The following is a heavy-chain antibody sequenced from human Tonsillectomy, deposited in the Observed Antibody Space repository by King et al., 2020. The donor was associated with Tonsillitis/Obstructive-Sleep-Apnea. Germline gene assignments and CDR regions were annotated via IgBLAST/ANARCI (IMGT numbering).Heavy chain of an antibody. V-gene: IGHV3-30*01. CDR3: ARVIYTAGAHWFDP. CDR1: GFTFSTYA. CDR2: ISFDGRNK. Sequence: VHLVESGGGVVQPGRSLRLSCAASGFTFSTYAMNWVRQAPGKGLEWVALISFDGRNKFYADSVKGRFTISRDNSKTTLYLQMDSLRPADTSMYYCARVIYTAGAHWFDPWGQGTLVTVSS. J-gene: IGHJ5*02. D-gene: IGHD3-16*01.